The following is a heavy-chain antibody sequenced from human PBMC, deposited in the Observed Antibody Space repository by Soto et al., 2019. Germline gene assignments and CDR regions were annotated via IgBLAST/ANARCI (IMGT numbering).Heavy chain of an antibody. J-gene: IGHJ6*02. V-gene: IGHV5-51*01. D-gene: IGHD1-26*01. Sequence: GESLKISFKGSGYSFDNYLIGWVRQMPGKGLEWMAIIYPGDSDRRYSPSFQGQVTISADQSISTAYLQWSSLKASDTANYYCVRYRSRDYYYGMDVWGQGTTVTVSS. CDR1: GYSFDNYL. CDR3: VRYRSRDYYYGMDV. CDR2: IYPGDSDR.